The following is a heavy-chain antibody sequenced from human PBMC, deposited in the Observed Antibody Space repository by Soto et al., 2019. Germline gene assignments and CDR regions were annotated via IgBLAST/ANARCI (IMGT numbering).Heavy chain of an antibody. J-gene: IGHJ4*02. Sequence: PGGSLRLSCTASGFTFGSYAMHWVRQAPGKGLEWVAVIWYDGSNKYYADSVKGRFTISRDNAKNTVYLQMNSLRVDDTAVYYCTRDTNGLSYWGQGTLVTVSS. V-gene: IGHV3-33*08. CDR3: TRDTNGLSY. D-gene: IGHD2-8*01. CDR2: IWYDGSNK. CDR1: GFTFGSYA.